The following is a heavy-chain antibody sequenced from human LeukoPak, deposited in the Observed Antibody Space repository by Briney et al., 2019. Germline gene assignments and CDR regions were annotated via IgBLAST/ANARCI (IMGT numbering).Heavy chain of an antibody. CDR3: ARSRTLYSSSWSY. CDR1: GGSFSGYY. Sequence: PSETLSLTCAVYGGSFSGYYWSWIRQPPGKGLEWIGEINHSGSTNYNPSLKSRVTISVDTSKNQFSLKLSSVTAADTAVYYCARSRTLYSSSWSYWGQGTLVTVSS. D-gene: IGHD6-13*01. J-gene: IGHJ4*02. CDR2: INHSGST. V-gene: IGHV4-34*01.